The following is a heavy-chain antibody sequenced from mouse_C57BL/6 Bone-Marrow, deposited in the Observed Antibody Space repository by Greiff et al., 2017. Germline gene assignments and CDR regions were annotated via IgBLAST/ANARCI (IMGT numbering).Heavy chain of an antibody. CDR1: GYTFTDYN. J-gene: IGHJ4*01. CDR3: ARSLAYYSGSLYYAMDY. D-gene: IGHD2-12*01. Sequence: EVKLQESGPELVKPGASVKIPCKASGYTFTDYNMDWVKQSHGKSLEWIGDINPNSGGTIYNQKFKGKATLTVDQYSSTAYMELRRLTSECTAVYYCARSLAYYSGSLYYAMDYWGQGTSVTVSS. V-gene: IGHV1-18*01. CDR2: INPNSGGT.